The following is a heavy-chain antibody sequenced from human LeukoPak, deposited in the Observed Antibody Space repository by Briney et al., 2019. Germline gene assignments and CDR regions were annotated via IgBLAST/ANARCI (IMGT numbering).Heavy chain of an antibody. CDR3: AKYFSGVTSSGS. CDR2: ITEGGDI. CDR1: GFTFSSYS. J-gene: IGHJ5*02. Sequence: GGSLRLSCVATGFTFSSYSMCWVRQGPGKGPEWGSGITEGGDIHYADSVKGRFTISRDNSKNTLYLQMNRLRPEDTAKYYCAKYFSGVTSSGSWGQGTPVTVSS. D-gene: IGHD2-15*01. V-gene: IGHV3-23*01.